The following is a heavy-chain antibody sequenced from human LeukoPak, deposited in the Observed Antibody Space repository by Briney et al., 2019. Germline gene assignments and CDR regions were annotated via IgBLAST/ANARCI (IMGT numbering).Heavy chain of an antibody. Sequence: SQTLSLTCTVSGGSISSGSYYWSWIRQPAGKGLEWIGRIYTSGSTNYNPSLKSRVTISYTSKNQFSLKLNSVTAADTAVYYCARVLLWFGEFKIDYWGQGTLVTVSS. CDR2: IYTSGST. D-gene: IGHD3-10*01. V-gene: IGHV4-61*02. J-gene: IGHJ4*02. CDR3: ARVLLWFGEFKIDY. CDR1: GGSISSGSYY.